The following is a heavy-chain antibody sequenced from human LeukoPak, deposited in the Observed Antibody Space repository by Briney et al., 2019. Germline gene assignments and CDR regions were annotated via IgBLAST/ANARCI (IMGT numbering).Heavy chain of an antibody. CDR1: GFTFSSYA. D-gene: IGHD1-14*01. Sequence: GGSLRLSCAASGFTFSSYAMSWVRQAPGEGLEWVSAISGSGGSTYYADSVKGRFTISRDNSKNTLYLQMNSLRAEDTAVYYCAKGNHMGPLGYFDYWGQGTLVTVSS. CDR3: AKGNHMGPLGYFDY. J-gene: IGHJ4*02. V-gene: IGHV3-23*01. CDR2: ISGSGGST.